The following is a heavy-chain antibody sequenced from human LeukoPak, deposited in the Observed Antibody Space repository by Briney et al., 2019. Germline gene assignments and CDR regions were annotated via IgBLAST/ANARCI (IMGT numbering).Heavy chain of an antibody. D-gene: IGHD2-21*01. CDR1: GYTFTSYY. V-gene: IGHV1-46*01. CDR3: ARVGILHDPPDY. CDR2: INPSGGST. Sequence: ASVKVSCKASGYTFTSYYMHWVRQAPGQGLEWMGIINPSGGSTSYAQKFQGRVTMTRDMSTSTVYMELSSLRSEDTAVYYCARVGILHDPPDYWGQGTLVTVSS. J-gene: IGHJ4*02.